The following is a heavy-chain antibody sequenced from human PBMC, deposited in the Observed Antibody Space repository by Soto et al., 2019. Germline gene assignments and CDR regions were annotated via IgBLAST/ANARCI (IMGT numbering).Heavy chain of an antibody. V-gene: IGHV1-69*13. CDR3: ASPPPHYDFWSGLGGKAPEAKYYYYYYGMDV. Sequence: ASVKVSCKASGGTFSSYAISWVRQAPGQGLEWMGGIIPIFGTANYAQKFQGRVTITADESTSTAYMELSSLRSEDTAVYYCASPPPHYDFWSGLGGKAPEAKYYYYYYGMDVWGQGTTVTVSS. CDR1: GGTFSSYA. CDR2: IIPIFGTA. D-gene: IGHD3-3*01. J-gene: IGHJ6*02.